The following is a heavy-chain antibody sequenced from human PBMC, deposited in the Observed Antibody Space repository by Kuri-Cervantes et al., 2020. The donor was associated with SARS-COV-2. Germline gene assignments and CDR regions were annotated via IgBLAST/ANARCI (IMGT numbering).Heavy chain of an antibody. Sequence: GESLKISCAASGFTFSSYEMNWVRQTPGKGLEWVSSISSSSSYIYYADSVKGRFTISRDNAKNSLYPQMNSLRAEDTAVYYCARDRGEDIVVVVAASAYDYWGQGTLVTVSS. J-gene: IGHJ4*02. D-gene: IGHD2-15*01. V-gene: IGHV3-21*01. CDR2: ISSSSSYI. CDR1: GFTFSSYE. CDR3: ARDRGEDIVVVVAASAYDY.